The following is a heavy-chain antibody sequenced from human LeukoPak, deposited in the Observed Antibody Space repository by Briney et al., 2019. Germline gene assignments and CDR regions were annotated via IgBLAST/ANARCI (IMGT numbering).Heavy chain of an antibody. D-gene: IGHD3-9*01. Sequence: GGSLRLSCAASGFTFNNYAMSWVRQAPGKGLEWVSVISGSGPTTYYADSVKGRFTISRDNSKNTLYLQINTLRVEDTAVYYCTRDLMDYDVSTGLHHYYMDVWGQGTTVTVSS. CDR2: ISGSGPTT. CDR3: TRDLMDYDVSTGLHHYYMDV. CDR1: GFTFNNYA. V-gene: IGHV3-23*01. J-gene: IGHJ6*02.